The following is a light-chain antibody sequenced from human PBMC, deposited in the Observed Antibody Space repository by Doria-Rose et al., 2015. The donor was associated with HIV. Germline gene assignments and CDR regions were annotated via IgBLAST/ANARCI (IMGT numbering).Light chain of an antibody. CDR2: ADT. CDR3: QQSYSIPYT. J-gene: IGKJ2*01. V-gene: IGKV1-39*01. CDR1: QSISNY. Sequence: DIRVTQSPSSLSASVGDRVTITCRASQSISNYLNWYQQKPGKATKLLIYADTSLQSGVPSRFSGSGSGTDFTLTISSLQPEDFATYYCQQSYSIPYTFGQGTKLEIK.